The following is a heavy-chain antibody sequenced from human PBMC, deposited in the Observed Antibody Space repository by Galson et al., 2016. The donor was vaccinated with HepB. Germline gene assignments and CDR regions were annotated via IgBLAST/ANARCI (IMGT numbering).Heavy chain of an antibody. V-gene: IGHV4-39*01. Sequence: SETLSLTCTVSGGSISSGHYYWGWIRQPPGKGLEWIGSIYYSGITYYNPSLKSRVTISVDTSKNQFSLKLSSVTAADTAVYYCARHPRFIEAAGRGYFDPWGQGTQVAVSS. D-gene: IGHD6-13*01. CDR1: GGSISSGHYY. J-gene: IGHJ5*02. CDR3: ARHPRFIEAAGRGYFDP. CDR2: IYYSGIT.